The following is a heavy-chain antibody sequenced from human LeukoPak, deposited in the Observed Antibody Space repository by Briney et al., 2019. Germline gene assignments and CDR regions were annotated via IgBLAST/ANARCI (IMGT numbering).Heavy chain of an antibody. Sequence: PSETLSLTCTVSGGSISSSSYYWGWIRQPPGKGLEWIGSIYYSGSTYYNPSLKSRVTISVDTSKNQFSLKLSSVTAADTAVYYSVQWLVRRDYYYYMDVWGKGTTVTVSS. CDR2: IYYSGST. CDR1: GGSISSSSYY. CDR3: VQWLVRRDYYYYMDV. D-gene: IGHD6-19*01. J-gene: IGHJ6*03. V-gene: IGHV4-39*07.